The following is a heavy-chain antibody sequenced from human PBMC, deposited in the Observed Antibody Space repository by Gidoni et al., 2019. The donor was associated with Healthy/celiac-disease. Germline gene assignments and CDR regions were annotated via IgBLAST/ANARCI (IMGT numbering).Heavy chain of an antibody. CDR3: ARLSAARWFDP. CDR1: GGSISSSSYY. D-gene: IGHD6-6*01. J-gene: IGHJ5*02. Sequence: QLQLQASGPGLVKPSETLSLTCTVSGGSISSSSYYWGWIRQPPGKGLEWIGSIYYSGSTYYSPSLKSRVTISVDTSKNQFSLKLGSVTAADTAVYYCARLSAARWFDPWGQGTLVTVSS. V-gene: IGHV4-39*01. CDR2: IYYSGST.